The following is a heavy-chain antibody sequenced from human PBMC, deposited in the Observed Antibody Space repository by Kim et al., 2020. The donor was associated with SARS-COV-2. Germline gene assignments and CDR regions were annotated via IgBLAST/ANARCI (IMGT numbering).Heavy chain of an antibody. Sequence: SSVKVSCKASGGTFSSYAISWVRQAPGQGLEWMGGIIPIFGTANYAQKFQGRVTLTADESTSTAYMELSSLRSEDTAVYYCARSSRIAAAGLLDPWGQGTLVTVSS. CDR1: GGTFSSYA. CDR3: ARSSRIAAAGLLDP. CDR2: IIPIFGTA. D-gene: IGHD6-13*01. J-gene: IGHJ5*02. V-gene: IGHV1-69*13.